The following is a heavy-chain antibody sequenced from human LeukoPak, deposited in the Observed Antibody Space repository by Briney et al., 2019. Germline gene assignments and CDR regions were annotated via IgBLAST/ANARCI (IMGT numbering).Heavy chain of an antibody. CDR2: IWYDGSTK. CDR1: GFTFSSYS. J-gene: IGHJ4*02. V-gene: IGHV3-30*02. Sequence: GGSLRLSCAASGFTFSSYSMNWVRQAPGKGLEWVAVIWYDGSTKFYADSVKGRFTISRDNTKNTLYLQMNSLRTEDTAVYYCAKGEYYYDSSGYPDYWGQGTLVTVSS. D-gene: IGHD3-22*01. CDR3: AKGEYYYDSSGYPDY.